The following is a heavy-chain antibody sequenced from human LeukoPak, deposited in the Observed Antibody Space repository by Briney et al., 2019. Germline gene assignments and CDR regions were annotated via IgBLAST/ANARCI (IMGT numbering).Heavy chain of an antibody. J-gene: IGHJ4*02. CDR1: GYTFTGYY. V-gene: IGHV1-2*02. CDR3: ATDRVYYYDSSGYYYTDY. D-gene: IGHD3-22*01. Sequence: ASVKVSCKASGYTFTGYYMHWVRQAPGQGLEWMGWINPNSGETIYAQKFQGRVTMTEDTSTDTAYMELSSLRSEDTAVYYCATDRVYYYDSSGYYYTDYWGQGTLVTVSS. CDR2: INPNSGET.